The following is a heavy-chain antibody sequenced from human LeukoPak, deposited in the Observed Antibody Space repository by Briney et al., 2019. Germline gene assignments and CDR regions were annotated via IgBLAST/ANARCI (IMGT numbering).Heavy chain of an antibody. Sequence: SQTLSLTCTVSGGSISSGSYYWSWIRQPAGQGLEWIGRIYASGSTNYNPSLKSRVTISVDTSKNQFSLRLSSVTVADTAVYYCARVVEYYCDSSGYPTAYYYYYMDVWGKGTTVTVSS. CDR3: ARVVEYYCDSSGYPTAYYYYYMDV. J-gene: IGHJ6*03. CDR2: IYASGST. CDR1: GGSISSGSYY. V-gene: IGHV4-61*02. D-gene: IGHD3-22*01.